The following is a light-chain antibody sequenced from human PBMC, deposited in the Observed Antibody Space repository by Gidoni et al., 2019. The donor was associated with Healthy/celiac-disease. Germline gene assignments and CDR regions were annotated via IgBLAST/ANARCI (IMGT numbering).Light chain of an antibody. V-gene: IGKV3-20*01. CDR3: QQYGSSPST. J-gene: IGKJ3*01. Sequence: ELVLTQSPGTLSLSPGERATLSCRASQSVSNSYLAWYQQKPGQAPRLLIYGASSRATGIPDRFSGSGSGTDFTLTISRLEPEDFAVYYCQQYGSSPSTFXPXTKVDIK. CDR2: GAS. CDR1: QSVSNSY.